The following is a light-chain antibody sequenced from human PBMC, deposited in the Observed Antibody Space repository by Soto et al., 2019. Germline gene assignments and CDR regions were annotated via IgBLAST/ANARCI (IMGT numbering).Light chain of an antibody. J-gene: IGKJ3*01. CDR3: LQYYRDPFT. CDR2: AAS. Sequence: ALRMTQSPSSLSASTGDRVTITCRASQGISSYLAWYQQKPGKATKLLIYAASTLQSGIPSRFSGSGSGTDFTLTISSLQSEDFATYYSLQYYRDPFTCGPGTKVDIK. CDR1: QGISSY. V-gene: IGKV1-8*01.